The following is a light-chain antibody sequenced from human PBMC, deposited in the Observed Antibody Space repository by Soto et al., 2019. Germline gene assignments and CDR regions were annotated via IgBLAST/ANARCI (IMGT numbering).Light chain of an antibody. J-gene: IGKJ5*01. Sequence: DIQMTQSTSSLSASVGDRVTSTCRASQSISSYLNWYQQKPGKAPKVLIYAASNLQSGVPSRFSGSGSGTDFTLTISNLQPEDFATYYCQQLNAYPLTFGQGTLLEIK. CDR2: AAS. V-gene: IGKV1-9*01. CDR1: QSISSY. CDR3: QQLNAYPLT.